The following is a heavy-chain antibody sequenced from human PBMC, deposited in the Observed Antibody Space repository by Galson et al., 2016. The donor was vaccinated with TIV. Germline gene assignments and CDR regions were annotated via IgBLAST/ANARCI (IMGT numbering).Heavy chain of an antibody. CDR1: GFTFNNYG. V-gene: IGHV3-23*01. Sequence: SLRLSCAASGFTFNNYGMNWVRQAPGKGLEWVSGISGSGGITYLADSVKGRFTISRDNSKDTLYLHMNSLRAEDTAVYFCARRKNCGGDAFDLWGQGTMVTVSS. CDR3: ARRKNCGGDAFDL. J-gene: IGHJ3*01. CDR2: ISGSGGIT. D-gene: IGHD4-23*01.